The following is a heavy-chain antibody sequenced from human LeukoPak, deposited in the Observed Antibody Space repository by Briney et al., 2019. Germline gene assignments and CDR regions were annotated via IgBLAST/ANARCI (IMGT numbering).Heavy chain of an antibody. CDR2: VLPIIGVA. CDR1: GYTFTSYY. D-gene: IGHD2/OR15-2a*01. CDR3: ATSNSTWYVA. Sequence: SVKVSCKASGYTFTSYYMHWVRQAPGQGLEWMGRVLPIIGVANYEQKFQGRVTVIADKSTSTVYLDLSNLRSEDTAVYYCATSNSTWYVAWGQGTLVTVSS. V-gene: IGHV1-69*02. J-gene: IGHJ5*02.